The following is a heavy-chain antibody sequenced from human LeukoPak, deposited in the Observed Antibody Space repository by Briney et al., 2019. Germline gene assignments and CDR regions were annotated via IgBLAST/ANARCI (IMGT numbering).Heavy chain of an antibody. J-gene: IGHJ4*02. V-gene: IGHV1-3*01. D-gene: IGHD6-13*01. CDR1: GYTFTRYA. Sequence: ASVKVSCKASGYTFTRYAMHWVRQSPGQRLEWMGSINAGNGNTKYSQKFQGRVTITRDTSASTAYMELSSLRSEDTAVYYCARGGVLMEASSSSPQTPWGQATLVTVSS. CDR2: INAGNGNT. CDR3: ARGGVLMEASSSSPQTP.